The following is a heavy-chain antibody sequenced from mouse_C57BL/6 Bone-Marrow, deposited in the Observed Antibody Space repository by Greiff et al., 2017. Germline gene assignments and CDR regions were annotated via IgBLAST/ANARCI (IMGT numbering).Heavy chain of an antibody. D-gene: IGHD1-1*01. CDR1: GYTFTSYG. Sequence: QVQLQQSGAELARPGASVKLSCKASGYTFTSYGISWVKQRTGQGLEWIGEIYPRSGNTYYNEKFKGKATLTADNSSSTAYMELRSLTSEDSAVYFCARGSDYYGSSFYWYFDVWGTGTTVTVSS. CDR3: ARGSDYYGSSFYWYFDV. J-gene: IGHJ1*03. V-gene: IGHV1-81*01. CDR2: IYPRSGNT.